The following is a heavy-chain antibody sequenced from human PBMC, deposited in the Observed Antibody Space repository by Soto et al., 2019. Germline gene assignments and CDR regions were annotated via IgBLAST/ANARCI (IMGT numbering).Heavy chain of an antibody. D-gene: IGHD2-2*01. CDR3: ARSAVGVVVLPAASQFDY. Sequence: QVQLVQSGAEVKKPGSSVKVSCKASGGTFSSYAISWVRQAPGQGLEWMGGIIPIFGTANYAQKFQGRVTITADESTSTAYMELSSLRSEDTAVYYCARSAVGVVVLPAASQFDYWGQGTLVTVSS. V-gene: IGHV1-69*01. J-gene: IGHJ4*02. CDR1: GGTFSSYA. CDR2: IIPIFGTA.